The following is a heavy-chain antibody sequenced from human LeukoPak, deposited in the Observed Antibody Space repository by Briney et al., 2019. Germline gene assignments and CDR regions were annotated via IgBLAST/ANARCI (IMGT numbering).Heavy chain of an antibody. CDR2: ISSNGGIT. J-gene: IGHJ4*02. CDR3: VKLSCGYNSDY. D-gene: IGHD1-1*01. CDR1: GFTFSSYA. Sequence: GGSLRLSCAASGFTFSSYAMNWVRQAPGKGLEYVSAISSNGGITYYADSVRGRFTISRDNSKTTLYLQMSSLRAADTAVYYCVKLSCGYNSDYWGQGTLVTVSS. V-gene: IGHV3-64D*09.